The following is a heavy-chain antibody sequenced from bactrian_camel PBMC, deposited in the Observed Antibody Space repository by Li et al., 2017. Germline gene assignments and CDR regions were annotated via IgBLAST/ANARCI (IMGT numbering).Heavy chain of an antibody. V-gene: IGHV3S40*01. D-gene: IGHD5*01. J-gene: IGHJ4*01. CDR1: GFTFSSYT. Sequence: DVQLVESGGGLVQPGGSLRLSCAVSGFTFSSYTMSWVRQAPGKGLEWVSHINSDGVTYYLDSVKGRFAISQDNAKRTVYLQMNDLKPDDTALYSCKTFKSGWGTPCGQYVTGQGTQVTVS. CDR2: INSDGVT.